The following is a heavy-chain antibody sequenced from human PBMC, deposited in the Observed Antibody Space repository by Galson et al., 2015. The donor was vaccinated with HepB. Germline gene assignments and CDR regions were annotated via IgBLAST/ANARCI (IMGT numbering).Heavy chain of an antibody. CDR2: IDPSDSYT. D-gene: IGHD4-17*01. Sequence: QSGAEVKKPGESLKISCKGSGYSFTSYWISWVRQMPGKGLEWMGRIDPSDSYTNYSPSFQGHVTISADKSISTAYLQWSSLKASDTAMYYCARMTTNRYWFDPWGQGTLVTVSS. CDR1: GYSFTSYW. J-gene: IGHJ5*02. V-gene: IGHV5-10-1*01. CDR3: ARMTTNRYWFDP.